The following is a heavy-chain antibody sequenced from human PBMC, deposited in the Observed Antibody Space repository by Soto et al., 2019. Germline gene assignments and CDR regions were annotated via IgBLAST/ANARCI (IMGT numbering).Heavy chain of an antibody. CDR1: GFTFSSYA. CDR3: AKDRGLYGDYDFDY. V-gene: IGHV3-23*01. J-gene: IGHJ4*02. D-gene: IGHD4-17*01. CDR2: ISGSGGST. Sequence: GGSLRLSXAASGFTFSSYAMSWVRQAPGKGLEWVSAISGSGGSTYYADSVKGRFTVSRDNSKNTLYLQMNSLRAEDTAVYYCAKDRGLYGDYDFDYWGQGTLVTVSS.